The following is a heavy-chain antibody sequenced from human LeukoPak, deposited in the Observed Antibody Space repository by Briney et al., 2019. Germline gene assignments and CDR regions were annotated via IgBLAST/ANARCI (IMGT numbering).Heavy chain of an antibody. D-gene: IGHD6-25*01. V-gene: IGHV3-21*01. CDR2: IDSTSTYI. Sequence: GGSLRLSCAASGFTFITYSMNWVRQAPGKGLEWVSSIDSTSTYIFYADSLKGRVTISRDNAKNSLILHMNSLRAEDTAVYYCVAAAGYYFDYWAREPWSPSPQ. CDR1: GFTFITYS. J-gene: IGHJ4*02. CDR3: VAAAGYYFDY.